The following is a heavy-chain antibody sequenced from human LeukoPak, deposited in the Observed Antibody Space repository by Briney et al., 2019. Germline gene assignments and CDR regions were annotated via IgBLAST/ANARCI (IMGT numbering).Heavy chain of an antibody. CDR1: GVSISSYH. D-gene: IGHD3-16*01. V-gene: IGHV4-59*12. J-gene: IGHJ4*02. CDR3: AKEPGEGGSAFDY. CDR2: IYDSGST. Sequence: SETLCLTCTVSGVSISSYHWTWIRQPPGEGLEWIGHIYDSGSTNYNPSLRGRVTISVDTSKNQFSLKLSSVTAADTAVYYCAKEPGEGGSAFDYWGQGTLVTVYS.